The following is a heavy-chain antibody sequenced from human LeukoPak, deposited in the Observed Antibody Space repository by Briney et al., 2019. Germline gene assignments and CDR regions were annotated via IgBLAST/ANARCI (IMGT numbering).Heavy chain of an antibody. CDR3: ARDFSRGVGATDLDY. J-gene: IGHJ4*02. D-gene: IGHD1-26*01. CDR2: INPTGTGT. Sequence: ASVKVSCKASGYTFINNWMHWVRQAPGQGLEWIGLINPTGTGTLYAQKFQGRVTMTRDMSTSTDYMELSSLRSEDTAVYYCARDFSRGVGATDLDYWGQGTLVTVSS. V-gene: IGHV1-46*01. CDR1: GYTFINNW.